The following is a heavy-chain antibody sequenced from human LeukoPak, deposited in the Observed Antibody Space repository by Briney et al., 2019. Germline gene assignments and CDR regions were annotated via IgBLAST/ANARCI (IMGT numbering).Heavy chain of an antibody. Sequence: GGSLRLSCAASGFTFSSFGMSWVRQAPGKGLEWVSAIGSIGGSTYYADSVRGRFSISRDNSKNTMYLQMNSLRVEDTAVYYCVKLSPSGSGSYSGYWGQGTLVIVSP. CDR3: VKLSPSGSGSYSGY. V-gene: IGHV3-23*01. CDR2: IGSIGGST. CDR1: GFTFSSFG. J-gene: IGHJ4*02. D-gene: IGHD3-10*01.